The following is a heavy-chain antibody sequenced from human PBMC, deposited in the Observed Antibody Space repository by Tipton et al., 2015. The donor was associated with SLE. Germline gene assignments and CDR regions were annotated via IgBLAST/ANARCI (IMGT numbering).Heavy chain of an antibody. V-gene: IGHV3-7*01. J-gene: IGHJ4*02. CDR1: GFTFSSYA. CDR2: IKQDGSEK. D-gene: IGHD3-10*01. Sequence: SLRLSCAASGFTFSSYAMSWVRQAPGKGLEWVANIKQDGSEKYYVDSVKGRFTISRDNAKNSLFLQMNSLRAEDTAVYYCARDAPGPPDYWGQGTLVTVSS. CDR3: ARDAPGPPDY.